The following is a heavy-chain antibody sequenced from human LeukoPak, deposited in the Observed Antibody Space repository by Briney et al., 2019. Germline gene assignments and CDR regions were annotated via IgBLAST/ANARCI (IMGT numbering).Heavy chain of an antibody. V-gene: IGHV4-59*01. CDR1: GGSISRYY. J-gene: IGHJ3*02. D-gene: IGHD2-2*02. Sequence: SETLSLTCTVSGGSISRYYWSWIRQPPGKGLEWIGYIYYSGSTNYNPSLKSRVTISVDTSKNQFSLKLSSVTAADTAVYYCARMIYCSSTSCYRSSAFDIWGQGTMVTVSS. CDR3: ARMIYCSSTSCYRSSAFDI. CDR2: IYYSGST.